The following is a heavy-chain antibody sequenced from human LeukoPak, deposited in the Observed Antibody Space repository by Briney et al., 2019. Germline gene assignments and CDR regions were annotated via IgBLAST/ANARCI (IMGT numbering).Heavy chain of an antibody. CDR2: MYYDGSS. D-gene: IGHD1-14*01. V-gene: IGHV4-39*07. Sequence: PSETLSLTCTVSGGSINSGTFYWGWIRQPPGKGLEWIGSMYYDGSSYYNPSLKSRVTISVDTSKNQFSLKLSSVTAADTAVYYCARGSGKRPRKFDYWGQGTLVTVSS. J-gene: IGHJ4*02. CDR3: ARGSGKRPRKFDY. CDR1: GGSINSGTFY.